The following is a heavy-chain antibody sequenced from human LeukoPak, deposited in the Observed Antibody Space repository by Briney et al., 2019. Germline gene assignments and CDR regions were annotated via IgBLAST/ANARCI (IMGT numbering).Heavy chain of an antibody. J-gene: IGHJ4*02. Sequence: SETLSLTCTVSGYSISSGYYCGWIRQPPGKGLEWIGSIYHSGSTYYDQSLKSRVTISVDTSKNQFSLKLSSVTAADTAVYYCARDGGGGGYCSSTSCYTFDYWGQGTLVTVSS. D-gene: IGHD2-2*02. CDR1: GYSISSGYY. CDR3: ARDGGGGGYCSSTSCYTFDY. V-gene: IGHV4-38-2*02. CDR2: IYHSGST.